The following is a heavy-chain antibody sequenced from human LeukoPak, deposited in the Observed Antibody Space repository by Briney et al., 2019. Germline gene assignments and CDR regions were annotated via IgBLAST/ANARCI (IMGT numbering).Heavy chain of an antibody. V-gene: IGHV4-34*01. J-gene: IGHJ4*02. D-gene: IGHD3-22*01. CDR2: INHSGST. CDR1: GGSFSGYY. Sequence: PSETLSLTCAVYGGSFSGYYWSWIRQPPGKGLEWIGEINHSGSTNYNPSLKSRVTILVDTSKNQFSLKLSSVTAADTAVYYCARGSDYDSSGYPFDYWGQGTLVTVSS. CDR3: ARGSDYDSSGYPFDY.